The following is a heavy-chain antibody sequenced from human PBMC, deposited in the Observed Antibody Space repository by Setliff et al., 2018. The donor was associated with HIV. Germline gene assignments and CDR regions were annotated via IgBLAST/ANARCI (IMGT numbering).Heavy chain of an antibody. CDR2: TTNKADSYNT. D-gene: IGHD2-15*01. J-gene: IGHJ4*02. CDR1: GFTFTGYW. V-gene: IGHV3-72*01. Sequence: PGGSLRLSCAASGFTFTGYWMSWVRLAPGKGLEWVGRTTNKADSYNTNYAASVKGRFTIARDDSKKSLYLQMNSLKIEDTAVYYCVRGLGSEFDYWGQGTLVTVSS. CDR3: VRGLGSEFDY.